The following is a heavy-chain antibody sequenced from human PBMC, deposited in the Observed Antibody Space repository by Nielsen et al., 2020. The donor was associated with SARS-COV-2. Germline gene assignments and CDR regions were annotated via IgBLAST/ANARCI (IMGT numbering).Heavy chain of an antibody. CDR3: AREGWRAARPSYYYYGMDV. J-gene: IGHJ6*02. Sequence: WVRQAPGQGLEWMGGIIPMFGTANYAQKFQGRVTITADESTSTAYMELSSLRSEDTAVYYCAREGWRAARPSYYYYGMDVWGQGTTVTVSS. V-gene: IGHV1-69*01. D-gene: IGHD6-6*01. CDR2: IIPMFGTA.